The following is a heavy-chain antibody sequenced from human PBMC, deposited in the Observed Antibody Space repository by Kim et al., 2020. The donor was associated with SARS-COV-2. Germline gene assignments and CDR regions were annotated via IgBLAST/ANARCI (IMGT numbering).Heavy chain of an antibody. J-gene: IGHJ5*02. V-gene: IGHV4-39*01. CDR3: ARQGALSSGPSP. D-gene: IGHD6-19*01. CDR2: IFYDGST. CDR1: GGSISSSYYY. Sequence: SETLSLTCTVSGGSISSSYYYWGWIRQPPGKGLEWIGSIFYDGSTYYNPSLKSRVTISIDMSKNHFSLKLTSVTAADTAVYFCARQGALSSGPSPWGQGTLVTVSS.